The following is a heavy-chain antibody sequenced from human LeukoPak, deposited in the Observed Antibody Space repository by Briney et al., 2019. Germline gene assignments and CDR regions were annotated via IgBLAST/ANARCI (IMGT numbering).Heavy chain of an antibody. CDR1: GFSLSTSGVG. J-gene: IGHJ4*02. V-gene: IGHV2-5*01. Sequence: VSGPTLVKPTPTLTLTCTFSGFSLSTSGVGVGWIRQPPGKALEWLALIYWNDDKRYSPSLKSRLSITKDTSKNQVLLTMTNMDPVDTATYYCAHKTRVVNYDFWSGSPFDYWGQGTLVTVSS. CDR2: IYWNDDK. D-gene: IGHD3-3*01. CDR3: AHKTRVVNYDFWSGSPFDY.